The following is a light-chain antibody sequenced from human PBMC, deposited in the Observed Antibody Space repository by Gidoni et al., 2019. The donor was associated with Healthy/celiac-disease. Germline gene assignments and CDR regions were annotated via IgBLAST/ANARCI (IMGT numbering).Light chain of an antibody. CDR2: AAF. Sequence: DIQMTQSPSSLSASVGDRVTITCRASQSISSYLNWYQQKPGKAPKLLIYAAFSLQSGVPSRFSGSGSGTDFTLTISSLQPEDFATYYCQQSYSTPRTFXQXTKVEIK. J-gene: IGKJ1*01. CDR1: QSISSY. V-gene: IGKV1-39*01. CDR3: QQSYSTPRT.